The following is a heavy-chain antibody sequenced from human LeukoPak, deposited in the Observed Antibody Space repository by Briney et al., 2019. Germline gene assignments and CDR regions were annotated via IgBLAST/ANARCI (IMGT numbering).Heavy chain of an antibody. V-gene: IGHV3-23*01. D-gene: IGHD3-16*01. CDR2: ISGSGGST. Sequence: GGSLRLSCVASGFTFDDFAMNWVRQAPGKGLEWVSAISGSGGSTYYADSVKGRFTISRDNSKNTLYLQMNSLRAEDTAVYYCAKDGGHPDFDYWGQGTLVTVSS. J-gene: IGHJ4*02. CDR1: GFTFDDFA. CDR3: AKDGGHPDFDY.